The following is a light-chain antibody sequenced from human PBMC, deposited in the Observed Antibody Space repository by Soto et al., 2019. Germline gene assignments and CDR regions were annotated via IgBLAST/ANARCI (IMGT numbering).Light chain of an antibody. Sequence: DIQMTQSPPTLSASVGDRVTITCRASQSISIWLAWYQQKPGKAPKLLIYDASSLESGVPSRFSGSGSGTEFTLTISRLQPDDFAGYYCQQYNSYSGTFGQGTKVEIK. CDR2: DAS. V-gene: IGKV1-5*01. CDR3: QQYNSYSGT. CDR1: QSISIW. J-gene: IGKJ1*01.